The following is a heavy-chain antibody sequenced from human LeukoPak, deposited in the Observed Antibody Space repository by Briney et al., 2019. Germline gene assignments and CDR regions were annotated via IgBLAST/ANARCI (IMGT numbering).Heavy chain of an antibody. J-gene: IGHJ4*02. CDR1: SGSISSYY. CDR2: IYTTGTT. D-gene: IGHD1-26*01. Sequence: SETLSLTCTVSSGSISSYYWGWVRQPPGKGLEWIGRIYTTGTTQYNPSLKSRVTMSIDTSTNQFSLNLRSMTAADTAVYYCGRQGYTASYYFLDYWSQGTLVAAS. V-gene: IGHV4-4*07. CDR3: GRQGYTASYYFLDY.